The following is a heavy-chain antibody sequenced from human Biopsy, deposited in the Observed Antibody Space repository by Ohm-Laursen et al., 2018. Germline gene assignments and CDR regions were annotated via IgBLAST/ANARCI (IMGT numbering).Heavy chain of an antibody. CDR1: GGSISSDY. J-gene: IGHJ6*02. D-gene: IGHD2/OR15-2a*01. CDR3: ARATNSTGWPYYYFYGMDV. V-gene: IGHV4-59*07. Sequence: SDTLSLTCIVSGGSISSDYWSWIRQTPGKGLEWIGYIYYSGSTNYNPSLKSRVTISVDTSKNQFSLRLNSVTAADTAVYYCARATNSTGWPYYYFYGMDVWGQGTTVTVSS. CDR2: IYYSGST.